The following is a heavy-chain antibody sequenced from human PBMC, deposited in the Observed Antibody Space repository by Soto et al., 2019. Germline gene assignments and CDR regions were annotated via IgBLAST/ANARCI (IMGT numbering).Heavy chain of an antibody. J-gene: IGHJ6*02. CDR3: AREGCSSTSRYPPYYYYGMDV. D-gene: IGHD2-2*01. CDR2: IYYSGST. Sequence: QVQLQESGPGLVKPSETLSLTCTVSGGSISSYYWSWIRQPPGKGLEWIGYIYYSGSTNYNPSLKSRVTISVATSKNQFSLKLSSVTAADTAVYYCAREGCSSTSRYPPYYYYGMDVWGQGTTVTVSS. CDR1: GGSISSYY. V-gene: IGHV4-59*01.